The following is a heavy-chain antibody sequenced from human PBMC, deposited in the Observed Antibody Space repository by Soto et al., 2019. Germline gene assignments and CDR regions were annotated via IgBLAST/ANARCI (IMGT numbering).Heavy chain of an antibody. J-gene: IGHJ5*01. D-gene: IGHD3-10*01. V-gene: IGHV3-74*01. CDR1: GFTFSGYW. CDR2: ISTDGSRT. Sequence: SGGSLRLSCAASGFTFSGYWMYWVRQGPGKGLVWVSRISTDGSRTTYADSVKGRFTISRDNAKNTLYVQMNSLRDEDTAVYYCAREVVLGSGAWFDSWGQGTPVTVSS. CDR3: AREVVLGSGAWFDS.